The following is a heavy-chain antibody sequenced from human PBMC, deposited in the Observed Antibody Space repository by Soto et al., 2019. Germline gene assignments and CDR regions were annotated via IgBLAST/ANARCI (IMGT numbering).Heavy chain of an antibody. D-gene: IGHD4-17*01. Sequence: PSETLSLTCTVSGGSISSGGYYWSWIRQHPGKGLEWIGYIYYSGSTYYNPSLKSRVTISVDTSKNQFSLKLSSVTAADTAVYYCARGESYGDYPFDYWGQGTLVTVSS. CDR1: GGSISSGGYY. V-gene: IGHV4-31*03. J-gene: IGHJ4*02. CDR2: IYYSGST. CDR3: ARGESYGDYPFDY.